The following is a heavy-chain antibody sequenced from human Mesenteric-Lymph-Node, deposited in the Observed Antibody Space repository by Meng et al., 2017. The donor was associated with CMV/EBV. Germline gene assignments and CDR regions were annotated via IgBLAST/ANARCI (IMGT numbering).Heavy chain of an antibody. J-gene: IGHJ3*02. Sequence: GESLKISCAASRFTFSNAWMSWVRQAPGKGLEWVGRIKSKTDGGTTDHAAPVKGRFTISRDDSKNTLYLQMNSLKTEDTAVYYCTTAATVTLGGFDIWGQGTMVTVSS. V-gene: IGHV3-15*01. CDR3: TTAATVTLGGFDI. CDR1: RFTFSNAW. D-gene: IGHD4-11*01. CDR2: IKSKTDGGTT.